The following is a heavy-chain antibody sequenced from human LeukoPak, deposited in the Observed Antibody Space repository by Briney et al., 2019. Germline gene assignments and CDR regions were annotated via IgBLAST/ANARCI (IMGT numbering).Heavy chain of an antibody. CDR2: ISFVGSST. CDR1: GFTVSRYW. D-gene: IGHD4-11*01. Sequence: GGSLRLSCAAAGFTVSRYWMHWVRQAPGKGLVWVSRISFVGSSTSYADSVKGRLTISRDNREHPPYLRMNRLIAEQPAVYYCSSYIASIPSVMDGWGQGTTVTVSS. J-gene: IGHJ6*02. V-gene: IGHV3-74*01. CDR3: SSYIASIPSVMDG.